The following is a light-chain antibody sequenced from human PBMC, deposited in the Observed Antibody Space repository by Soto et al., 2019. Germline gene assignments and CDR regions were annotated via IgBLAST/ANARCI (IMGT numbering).Light chain of an antibody. J-gene: IGLJ1*01. Sequence: QSALTQPASVSGSPGQSIAISCTGTSSDVGRYNYVSWYQQYPGRAPKLIIYEVTNRPSGVSDRFSGSKSGNVASLTISGLQAADEADYYCGSYTSTYVRIFGTGTKVTAL. CDR1: SSDVGRYNY. CDR3: GSYTSTYVRI. V-gene: IGLV2-14*01. CDR2: EVT.